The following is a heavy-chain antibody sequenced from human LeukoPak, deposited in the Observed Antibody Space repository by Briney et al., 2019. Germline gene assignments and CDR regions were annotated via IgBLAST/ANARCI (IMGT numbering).Heavy chain of an antibody. J-gene: IGHJ4*02. V-gene: IGHV3-20*04. CDR1: GFKFEDYG. Sequence: GGSLRLSCAASGFKFEDYGLSWVRQPPGKGLEWVSGVNWNGYSTGYGDSVKGRFTISRDNAKSSLYLQMNSLRAEDTALYYCARAPNIGSYWPLDYWGQGALVTVSS. CDR2: VNWNGYST. D-gene: IGHD1-26*01. CDR3: ARAPNIGSYWPLDY.